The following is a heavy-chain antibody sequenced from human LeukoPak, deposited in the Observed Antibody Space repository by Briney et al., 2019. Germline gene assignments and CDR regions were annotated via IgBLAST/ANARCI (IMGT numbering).Heavy chain of an antibody. V-gene: IGHV4-4*02. CDR1: GGSISSSNW. Sequence: PSGTLSLTCAVSGGSISSSNWWSWVRRPPGKGLEWIGEIYHSGSTNYNPSLKSRVTISVDKSENQFSLKLSSVTAADTAVYYCAGIAAAGRSDYWGQGTLVTVSS. CDR2: IYHSGST. J-gene: IGHJ4*02. D-gene: IGHD6-13*01. CDR3: AGIAAAGRSDY.